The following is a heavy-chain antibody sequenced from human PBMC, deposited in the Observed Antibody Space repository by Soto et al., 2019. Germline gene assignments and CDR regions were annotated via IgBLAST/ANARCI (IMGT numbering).Heavy chain of an antibody. CDR3: ARVRPTYGSGNYPFDY. J-gene: IGHJ4*02. V-gene: IGHV3-30-3*01. CDR1: GFTFSSYA. D-gene: IGHD3-10*01. CDR2: ISYDGTNK. Sequence: GGSLRLSCAASGFTFSSYAMHWVRQAPGKGLEWVAGISYDGTNKYYADSVKGRFTISRDNSENTLYLQMNSLRAEDTAVYYWARVRPTYGSGNYPFDYWGQGTMVTVSS.